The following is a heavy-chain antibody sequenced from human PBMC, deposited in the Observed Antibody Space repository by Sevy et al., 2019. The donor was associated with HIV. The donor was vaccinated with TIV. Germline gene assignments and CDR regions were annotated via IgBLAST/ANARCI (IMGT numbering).Heavy chain of an antibody. CDR1: GFTFDDYA. D-gene: IGHD6-13*01. Sequence: GGSLRLSCAASGFTFDDYAMHWVRQAPGKGLEWVSLISWDGGSTYYADSVKGRFTISRDNSKNSLYLQMNSLRAEDTALYYCARSRLYSSSWYVDYWGQGTLVTVSS. V-gene: IGHV3-43D*03. J-gene: IGHJ4*02. CDR3: ARSRLYSSSWYVDY. CDR2: ISWDGGST.